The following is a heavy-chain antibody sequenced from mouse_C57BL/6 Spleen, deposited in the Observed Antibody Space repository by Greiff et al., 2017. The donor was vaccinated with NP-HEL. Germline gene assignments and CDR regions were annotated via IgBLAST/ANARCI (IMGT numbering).Heavy chain of an antibody. D-gene: IGHD2-3*01. V-gene: IGHV5-17*01. CDR2: ISSGSSTI. Sequence: EVQLVESGGGLVKPGGSLKLSCAASGFTFSDYGMHWVRQAPEKGLEWVAYISSGSSTIYYADTVKGRFTISRDNAKNTLFLQMTSLRSEDTAMYYCASDDGYPYYYAMDYWGQGTSVTVSS. CDR1: GFTFSDYG. CDR3: ASDDGYPYYYAMDY. J-gene: IGHJ4*01.